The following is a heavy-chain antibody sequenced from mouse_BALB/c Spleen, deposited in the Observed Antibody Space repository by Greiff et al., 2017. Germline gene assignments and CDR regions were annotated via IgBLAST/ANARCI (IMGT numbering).Heavy chain of an antibody. CDR3: ARGRSGYEGYFDY. CDR1: GFTFSSYA. Sequence: EVKLVESGGGLVKPGGSLKLSCAASGFTFSSYAMSWVRQTPEKRLEWVASISSGGSTYYPDSVKGRFTISRDNARNILYLQMSSLRSEDTAMYYCARGRSGYEGYFDYWGQGTTLTVSS. D-gene: IGHD1-2*01. J-gene: IGHJ2*01. V-gene: IGHV5-6-5*01. CDR2: ISSGGST.